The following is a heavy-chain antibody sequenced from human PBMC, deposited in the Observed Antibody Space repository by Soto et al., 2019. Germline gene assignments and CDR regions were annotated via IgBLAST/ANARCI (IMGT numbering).Heavy chain of an antibody. CDR2: ISAYNGNI. CDR3: ARSGSSWNLREFDS. D-gene: IGHD6-13*01. J-gene: IGHJ4*02. Sequence: QVQLVQCGGEVKKPAASVKVSCKASAYTFTNYGLSGVRQAPAQGLEWMGWISAYNGNINYAQKSRGRVTMTTDTSTSSADLEVRSLRSDDTAVYYCARSGSSWNLREFDSWGQGTLGTVSS. V-gene: IGHV1-18*01. CDR1: AYTFTNYG.